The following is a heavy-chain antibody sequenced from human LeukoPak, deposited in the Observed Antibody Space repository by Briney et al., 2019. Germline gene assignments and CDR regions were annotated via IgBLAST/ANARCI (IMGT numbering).Heavy chain of an antibody. CDR2: IYHSGST. V-gene: IGHV4-39*01. Sequence: KPSETLSLTCTVSGGSISSSFYYWGWIRQPPGKGLEWIGSIYHSGSTYYNPSLKSRVTISVDTSRNQFSLNLSSVTAADTAVYYCARVLMTTVTTGAFDIWGQGTMVTVSS. J-gene: IGHJ3*02. D-gene: IGHD4-17*01. CDR3: ARVLMTTVTTGAFDI. CDR1: GGSISSSFYY.